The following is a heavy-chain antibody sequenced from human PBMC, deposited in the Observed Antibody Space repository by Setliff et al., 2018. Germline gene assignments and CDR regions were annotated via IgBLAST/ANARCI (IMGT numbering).Heavy chain of an antibody. V-gene: IGHV4-39*07. D-gene: IGHD5-12*01. Sequence: KPSETLSLTCTVSGASVGSSQYYWGWIRHLPGKGLEWIGTIHGAGSTYYNPSLVSRISMSADTSKSQFSLTLTSVTAADTAMYYCAKSNSGFDSGECWGQGTLVTVSS. J-gene: IGHJ4*02. CDR1: GASVGSSQYY. CDR3: AKSNSGFDSGEC. CDR2: IHGAGST.